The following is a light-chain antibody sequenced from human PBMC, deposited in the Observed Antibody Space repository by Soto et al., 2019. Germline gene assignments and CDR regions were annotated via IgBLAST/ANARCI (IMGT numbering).Light chain of an antibody. CDR2: DVS. V-gene: IGLV2-14*01. Sequence: QSVLTQPASVSGSPGQSIAISCTGTSSDVGGYSYVSWYQQQPGKAPKLVISDVSNRPSGVSDRFSGSKSGNTASLTISGLRTEDEADYYCASYTTSSTYAFGTGTKVTVL. J-gene: IGLJ1*01. CDR1: SSDVGGYSY. CDR3: ASYTTSSTYA.